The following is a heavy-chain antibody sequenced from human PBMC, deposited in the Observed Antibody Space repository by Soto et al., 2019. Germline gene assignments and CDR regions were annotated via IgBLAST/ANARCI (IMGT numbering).Heavy chain of an antibody. D-gene: IGHD2-8*01. CDR2: ISSTYDI. CDR1: GFTVRAYA. Sequence: EVQLVESGGGLVQPGGSLRLSCAASGFTVRAYAMNWVRQAPGKGLQFVSYISSTYDIYYADSVRGRFTISRDNAQGSVYLQMNSLSDEDTAGYYCARDLGWALYIWGKGTMVTVS. CDR3: ARDLGWALYI. J-gene: IGHJ3*02. V-gene: IGHV3-48*02.